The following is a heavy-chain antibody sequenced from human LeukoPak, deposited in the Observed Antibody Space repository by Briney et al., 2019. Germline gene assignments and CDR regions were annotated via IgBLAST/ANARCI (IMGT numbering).Heavy chain of an antibody. D-gene: IGHD1-26*01. CDR3: AREVGSSYYFDY. J-gene: IGHJ4*02. V-gene: IGHV3-74*01. Sequence: PGGSLRLSCAASGFTLSSYWMHWVRQAPGKGLVWVSRINSDGSSTSYADSVKGRFTISRDNAKNTLYLQMNSLRAEDTAVYYCAREVGSSYYFDYWGQGTLVTVSS. CDR1: GFTLSSYW. CDR2: INSDGSST.